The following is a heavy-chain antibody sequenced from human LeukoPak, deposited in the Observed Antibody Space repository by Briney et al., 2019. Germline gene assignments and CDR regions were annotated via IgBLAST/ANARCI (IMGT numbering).Heavy chain of an antibody. CDR3: AKDYYYDSSGYYHPHFDY. Sequence: GGSLRLSCAASGFTFDDYAMHWVRQAPGKGLEWVSGISWNSGSIGYADSVKGRFTISRDNAKNSLYLRMNSLRAEDTALYYCAKDYYYDSSGYYHPHFDYWGQGTLVTVSS. CDR1: GFTFDDYA. J-gene: IGHJ4*02. D-gene: IGHD3-22*01. CDR2: ISWNSGSI. V-gene: IGHV3-9*01.